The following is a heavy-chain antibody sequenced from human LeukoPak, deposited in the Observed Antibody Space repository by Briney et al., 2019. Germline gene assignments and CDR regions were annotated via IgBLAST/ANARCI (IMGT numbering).Heavy chain of an antibody. CDR2: IYYSGST. V-gene: IGHV4-61*01. Sequence: SETLSLTCTVSGGSISSSSYYWSWIRQPPGKGLEWIGYIYYSGSTNYNPSLKSRVTISVDTSKNQFSLKLSSVTAADTAVYYCARDPGYCSSTSCFVDVWGQGTTVTVSS. CDR1: GGSISSSSYY. D-gene: IGHD2-2*01. J-gene: IGHJ6*02. CDR3: ARDPGYCSSTSCFVDV.